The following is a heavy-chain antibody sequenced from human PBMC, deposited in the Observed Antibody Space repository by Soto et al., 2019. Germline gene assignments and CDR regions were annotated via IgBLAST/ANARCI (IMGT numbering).Heavy chain of an antibody. V-gene: IGHV3-21*06. J-gene: IGHJ4*02. Sequence: GGSLRLSCVVSGVSFSDYSMNWVRQAPGKGLEWVSLITGNSEYKYYTGSVKGRFTVSRDNAKNSLYLQMDSLTVEDTAVYYCARSGELLQTFDSWGQGTLVTVSS. CDR3: ARSGELLQTFDS. CDR2: ITGNSEYK. CDR1: GVSFSDYS. D-gene: IGHD1-26*01.